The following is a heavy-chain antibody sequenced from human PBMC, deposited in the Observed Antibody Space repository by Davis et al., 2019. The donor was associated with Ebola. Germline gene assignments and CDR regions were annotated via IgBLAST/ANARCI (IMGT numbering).Heavy chain of an antibody. V-gene: IGHV1-8*01. CDR3: ARTSIVGTTTTASDI. CDR2: MNPNSGNT. CDR1: GYTFTSYD. Sequence: AASVKVSCKTSGYTFTSYDIYWVRQAPGQGLEWMGWMNPNSGNTAYAQKFQGRVTMTTDTSTGTAYMELRSLRSDDTAVYFCARTSIVGTTTTASDIWGQGTMVTVSS. D-gene: IGHD1-26*01. J-gene: IGHJ3*02.